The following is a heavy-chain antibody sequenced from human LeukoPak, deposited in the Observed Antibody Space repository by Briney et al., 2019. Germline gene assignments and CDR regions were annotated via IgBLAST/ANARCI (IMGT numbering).Heavy chain of an antibody. CDR2: ISGSGGST. Sequence: GGSLRLSCAASGFTFSSYGMSWVRQAPGKGLEWVSAISGSGGSTYYADSVKGRFTISRDNSKNTLYLQMNSLRAEDTAVYYCAKQGRDWLRDYYYYMDVWGKGTTVTISS. D-gene: IGHD3-9*01. CDR1: GFTFSSYG. V-gene: IGHV3-23*01. CDR3: AKQGRDWLRDYYYYMDV. J-gene: IGHJ6*03.